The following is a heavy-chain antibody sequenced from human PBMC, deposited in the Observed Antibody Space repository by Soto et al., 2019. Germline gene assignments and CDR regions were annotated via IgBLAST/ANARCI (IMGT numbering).Heavy chain of an antibody. CDR2: INPSGGTT. Sequence: SVKGSYEGCGEKLSSYTGQSVRQATGQGLEWMAMINPSGGTTYYVQTFEGRVTLTSDTSTSTVFMELSSLRSEDTAVYYCARMKGYGSEYFFDHWGQGTLVTVSS. V-gene: IGHV1-46*01. D-gene: IGHD2-15*01. CDR3: ARMKGYGSEYFFDH. CDR1: GEKLSSYT. J-gene: IGHJ4*02.